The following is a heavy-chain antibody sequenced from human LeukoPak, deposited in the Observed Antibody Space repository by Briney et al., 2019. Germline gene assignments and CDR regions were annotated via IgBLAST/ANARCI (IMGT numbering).Heavy chain of an antibody. CDR1: GFTFSSYS. V-gene: IGHV3-21*04. Sequence: PGGSLRLSCAASGFTFSSYSMNWVRQAPGKGLEWVSSISSSSSYIYYADSVKGRFTISRDNAKSSLYLQMNSLRAEDTAVYYCARDGENSYGSNLDYWGQGTLVTVSS. J-gene: IGHJ4*02. CDR3: ARDGENSYGSNLDY. CDR2: ISSSSSYI. D-gene: IGHD5-18*01.